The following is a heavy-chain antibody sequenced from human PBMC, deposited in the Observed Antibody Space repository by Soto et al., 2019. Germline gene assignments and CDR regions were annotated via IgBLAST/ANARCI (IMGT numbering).Heavy chain of an antibody. CDR1: VFTFTTYS. J-gene: IGHJ6*02. V-gene: IGHV3-21*01. Sequence: PGGSLRLSCAASVFTFTTYSMKWVRQSPGKGLEWVSSITSSSTYIYYADSVKGRFTISRDTAKNSLYLQMNSLRAEDTAVYYCARVRYGVSMVRGVILYHSYYYYTMDVWGRGTTVTVSS. CDR2: ITSSSTYI. D-gene: IGHD3-10*01. CDR3: ARVRYGVSMVRGVILYHSYYYYTMDV.